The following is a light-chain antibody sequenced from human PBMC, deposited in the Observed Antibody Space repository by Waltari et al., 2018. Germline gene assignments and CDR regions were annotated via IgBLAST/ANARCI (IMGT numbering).Light chain of an antibody. CDR1: SSAVGAYNY. CDR3: SSYTGSTNNLYV. J-gene: IGLJ1*01. CDR2: DVT. Sequence: QSALTQPPSASGSPGQSVAIPCTGTSSAVGAYNYVSWYQQHPGKAPKLIIYDVTKRPSGVPDRFSGSKSGNTASLTVSGLQADDEADYHCSSYTGSTNNLYVFGTGTKVTVL. V-gene: IGLV2-8*01.